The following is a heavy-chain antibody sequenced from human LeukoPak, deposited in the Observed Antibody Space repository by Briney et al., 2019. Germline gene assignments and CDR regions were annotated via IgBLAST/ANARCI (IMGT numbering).Heavy chain of an antibody. CDR3: ARCELMWSEFDP. CDR2: INSDGSST. V-gene: IGHV3-74*01. D-gene: IGHD3-3*01. J-gene: IGHJ5*02. Sequence: EGSLRLSCAASGFTFSSYWMHWVRQAPGKGLVWVSHINSDGSSTSYADSVKGRFTISRDNAKNTLYLQMNSLRAEDTAVYYCARCELMWSEFDPWGQGTLVTVSS. CDR1: GFTFSSYW.